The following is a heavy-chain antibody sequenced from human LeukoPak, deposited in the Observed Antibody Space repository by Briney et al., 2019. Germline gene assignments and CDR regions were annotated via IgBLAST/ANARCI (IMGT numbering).Heavy chain of an antibody. J-gene: IGHJ2*01. Sequence: KPSETLPLTCTVSSASVSSNYWSWIRHSPGMGLEWIAYIHANGNTNYNPSLKSRVTISLDTSKNQFSLKLSSVTAADTAIYYCARLAAAAASITYHYFDVWGRGTPVTVSS. CDR1: SASVSSNY. CDR3: ARLAAAAASITYHYFDV. V-gene: IGHV4-4*09. CDR2: IHANGNT. D-gene: IGHD6-13*01.